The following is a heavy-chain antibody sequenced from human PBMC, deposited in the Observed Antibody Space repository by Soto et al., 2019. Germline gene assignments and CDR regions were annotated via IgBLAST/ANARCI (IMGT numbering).Heavy chain of an antibody. CDR1: GFTFSSYW. J-gene: IGHJ3*02. V-gene: IGHV3-7*01. CDR3: ARDRPHYDYIWGSYRSGAFDI. D-gene: IGHD3-16*02. Sequence: PGGSLRLSCAASGFTFSSYWMSWVRQAPGKGLEWVANIKQDGSEKYYVDSVKGRFTISRDNAKNSLYLQMNSLRAEDTAVYYCARDRPHYDYIWGSYRSGAFDIWGQRTMVTVSS. CDR2: IKQDGSEK.